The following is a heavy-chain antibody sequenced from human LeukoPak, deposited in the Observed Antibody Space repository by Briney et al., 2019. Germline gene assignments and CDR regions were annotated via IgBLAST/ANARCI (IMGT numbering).Heavy chain of an antibody. V-gene: IGHV4-38-2*02. J-gene: IGHJ3*02. CDR3: ARGLAGGDAFDI. CDR1: GYSISSGYY. D-gene: IGHD6-13*01. CDR2: IYHSGST. Sequence: PSETLSLTCTVSGYSISSGYYWGWIRQPPGKGLEWIGYIYHSGSTYYNPSLKSRVTISVDRSKNQFSLKLSSVTAADTAVYYCARGLAGGDAFDIWGQGTMVTVSS.